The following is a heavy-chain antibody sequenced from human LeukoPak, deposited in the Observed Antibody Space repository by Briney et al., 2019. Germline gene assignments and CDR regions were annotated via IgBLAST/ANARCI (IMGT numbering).Heavy chain of an antibody. J-gene: IGHJ4*02. D-gene: IGHD3-10*01. CDR3: ARANYYGSGKKDLDY. Sequence: ASVKVSCKASGYTFTTYDINWVRQATGQGLEWMGWMNPDSGNTGYTQKFQGRVTMTRNTSMSTAYMELNSLRSEDTAVYYCARANYYGSGKKDLDYWGQGTLVTVSS. CDR1: GYTFTTYD. V-gene: IGHV1-8*01. CDR2: MNPDSGNT.